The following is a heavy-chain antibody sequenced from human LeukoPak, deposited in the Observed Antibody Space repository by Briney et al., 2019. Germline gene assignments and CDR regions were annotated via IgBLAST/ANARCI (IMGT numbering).Heavy chain of an antibody. D-gene: IGHD6-13*01. CDR1: GGSISSSSYY. J-gene: IGHJ4*02. CDR3: QAAASLGFDY. CDR2: IYYSGST. V-gene: IGHV4-39*01. Sequence: SETLSLTCTVSGGSISSSSYYWGWIRQPPGKGLEWIGSIYYSGSTYYNPSLKSRVTISVDTSKNQFSLKLSSVTAADTAVYYCQAAASLGFDYWGQGTLVTVSS.